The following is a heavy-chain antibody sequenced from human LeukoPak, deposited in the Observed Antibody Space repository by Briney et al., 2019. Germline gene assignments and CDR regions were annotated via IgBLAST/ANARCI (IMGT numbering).Heavy chain of an antibody. J-gene: IGHJ3*02. CDR2: INPNSGGT. Sequence: ASVKVSCKASGYTFTGYYMHWVRQAPGQGLEWMGWINPNSGGTNYAQKFQGRVTMTRDTSISTAYMELSRLRSDDTAVYYCARAPSGCSGGSCYSDALDIWGQGTMVTVSS. CDR1: GYTFTGYY. D-gene: IGHD2-15*01. CDR3: ARAPSGCSGGSCYSDALDI. V-gene: IGHV1-2*02.